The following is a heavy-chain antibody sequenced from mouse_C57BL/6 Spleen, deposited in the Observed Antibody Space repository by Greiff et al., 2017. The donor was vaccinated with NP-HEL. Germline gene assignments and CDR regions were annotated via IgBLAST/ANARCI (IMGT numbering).Heavy chain of an antibody. D-gene: IGHD2-5*01. Sequence: QVQLQQPGAELVRPGSSVKLSCKASGYTFTSYWMHWVKQRPIQGLEWIGNIDPSDSETHYNQKFKDKATLTVDKSSSTAYMQLSSLTSEDSAVYYCARLRHYSNYVRYFDVWGTGTTVTVSS. V-gene: IGHV1-52*01. CDR3: ARLRHYSNYVRYFDV. J-gene: IGHJ1*03. CDR2: IDPSDSET. CDR1: GYTFTSYW.